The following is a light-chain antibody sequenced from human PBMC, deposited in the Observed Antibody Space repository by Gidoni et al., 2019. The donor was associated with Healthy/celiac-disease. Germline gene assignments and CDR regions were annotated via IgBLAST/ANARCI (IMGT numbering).Light chain of an antibody. CDR2: GAS. CDR1: QRVSSSY. CDR3: QQYGSS. J-gene: IGKJ3*01. V-gene: IGKV3-20*01. Sequence: EIVLTPSPGTLSLSPGERATLSCRASQRVSSSYLAWYQQKPGQAPRLLIYGASSRATGIPDRFSGSGSGTDFTLTISRLEPEDFAVYYCQQYGSSFGPGTKVDIK.